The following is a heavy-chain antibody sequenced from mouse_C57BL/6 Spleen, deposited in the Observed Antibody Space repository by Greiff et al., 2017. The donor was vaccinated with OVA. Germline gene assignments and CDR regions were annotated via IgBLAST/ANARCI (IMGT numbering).Heavy chain of an antibody. CDR2: INPNNGGT. J-gene: IGHJ1*03. Sequence: EVQLQQSGPELVKPGASVKIPCKASGYTFTDYNMDWVKQSHGKSLEWIGDINPNNGGTIYNQKFKGKATLTVDKSSSTAYMALRSLTSEDTAVYYCARSHYYGSSYWYFDVWGTGTTVTVSS. CDR3: ARSHYYGSSYWYFDV. D-gene: IGHD1-1*01. V-gene: IGHV1-18*01. CDR1: GYTFTDYN.